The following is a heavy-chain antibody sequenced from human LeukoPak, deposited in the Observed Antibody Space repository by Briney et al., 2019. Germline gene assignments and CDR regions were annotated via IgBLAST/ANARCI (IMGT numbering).Heavy chain of an antibody. D-gene: IGHD6-6*01. CDR1: GYTITSYA. CDR2: INTNTGNP. V-gene: IGHV7-4-1*02. J-gene: IGHJ3*02. Sequence: ASVKVSCKASGYTITSYAMNWVRQAPGQGLEWMGWINTNTGNPTYAQGFTGRFVFSLDTSVSTAYLQISSLKAEDTAVYYCARRRSSSARGAFDIWGQGTMVTVSS. CDR3: ARRRSSSARGAFDI.